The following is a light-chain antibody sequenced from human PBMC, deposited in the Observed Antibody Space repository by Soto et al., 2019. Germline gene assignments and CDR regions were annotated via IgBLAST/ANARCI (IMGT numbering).Light chain of an antibody. V-gene: IGKV3-15*01. CDR3: QQYGSSGT. CDR1: QSVNSN. Sequence: EIVMTQSPPTLSVSPGERVXXXXRASQSVNSNLAWYQQKPGQAPRLLIYGASTRATGIPARFSGSGSGTDFTLTISRLEPEDFAVYYCQQYGSSGTFGQGTKVDI. J-gene: IGKJ1*01. CDR2: GAS.